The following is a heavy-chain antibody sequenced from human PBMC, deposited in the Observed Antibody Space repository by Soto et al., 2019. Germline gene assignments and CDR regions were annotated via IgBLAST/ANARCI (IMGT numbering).Heavy chain of an antibody. D-gene: IGHD6-13*01. CDR2: IYPGDSDT. CDR1: GYSFTSYW. CDR3: ARLFGEETRDYGIAAAGPYYFDY. J-gene: IGHJ4*02. Sequence: GESLKISCKGSGYSFTSYWIGWVRQMPGKGLEWMGIIYPGDSDTRYSPSFQGQVTISADKSISTAYLQWSSLKASDTAMYYCARLFGEETRDYGIAAAGPYYFDYWGQGTLVTVSS. V-gene: IGHV5-51*01.